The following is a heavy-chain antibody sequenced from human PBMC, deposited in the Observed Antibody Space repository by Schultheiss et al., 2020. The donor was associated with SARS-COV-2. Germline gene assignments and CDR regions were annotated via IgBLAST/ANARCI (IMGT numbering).Heavy chain of an antibody. CDR3: ATTYYYDSSGYFGGGIDY. V-gene: IGHV3-33*08. D-gene: IGHD3-22*01. CDR1: GFTFSSYG. J-gene: IGHJ4*02. Sequence: GESLKISCAASGFTFSSYGMHWVRQAPGKGLEWVAVIWYDGSNKYYADSVKGRFTISRDNSKNTLYLQMSSLRAEDTAVYYCATTYYYDSSGYFGGGIDYWGQGTLVTVSS. CDR2: IWYDGSNK.